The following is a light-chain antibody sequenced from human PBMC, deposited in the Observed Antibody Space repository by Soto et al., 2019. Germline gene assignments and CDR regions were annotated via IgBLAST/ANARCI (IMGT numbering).Light chain of an antibody. J-gene: IGKJ2*01. Sequence: EIVLTQSPGTLSSSPGERATLSCRASQSVSSNHLAWYQQKPGQAPRLLIYGASSRATGIPDRFSGSGSGTDFTLTISRLEPEDFAVYYCRQYGSSPATFGQGTKLEIK. CDR3: RQYGSSPAT. V-gene: IGKV3-20*01. CDR1: QSVSSNH. CDR2: GAS.